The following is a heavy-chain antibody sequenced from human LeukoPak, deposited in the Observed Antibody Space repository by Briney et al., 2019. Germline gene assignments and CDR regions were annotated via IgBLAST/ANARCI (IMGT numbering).Heavy chain of an antibody. CDR1: GFTFSSYG. CDR3: AKDTQGYYGSGSYLDV. D-gene: IGHD3-10*01. V-gene: IGHV3-30*02. CDR2: IRYDGSNK. Sequence: GGSLRLSCAASGFTFSSYGMHWVRQAPGKGLEWVAFIRYDGSNKYYADSVKGRFTISRDNSKNTLYLQMNSLRAEDTAVYYCAKDTQGYYGSGSYLDVWGQGTTVTVSS. J-gene: IGHJ6*02.